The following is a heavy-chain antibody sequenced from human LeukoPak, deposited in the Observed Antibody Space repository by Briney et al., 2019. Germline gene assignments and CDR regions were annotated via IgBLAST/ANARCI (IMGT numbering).Heavy chain of an antibody. V-gene: IGHV5-51*01. CDR3: AKEGTTVVRRGYGMDV. Sequence: GASLKISCTGSGYSFTSNWISYVRPMPGKRVEGVGIIYPGDSDTRYSPSFQGEVTISANKSISTTYLQWSSLKASDTAMYYCAKEGTTVVRRGYGMDVWGQGTSVTASS. CDR1: GYSFTSNW. D-gene: IGHD4-23*01. CDR2: IYPGDSDT. J-gene: IGHJ6*02.